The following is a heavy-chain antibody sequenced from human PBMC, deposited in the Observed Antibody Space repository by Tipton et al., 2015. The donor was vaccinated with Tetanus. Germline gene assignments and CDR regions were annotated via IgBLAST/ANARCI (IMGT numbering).Heavy chain of an antibody. CDR1: GYTFTGYY. J-gene: IGHJ6*02. CDR3: ARDRGEYIYYGMDV. CDR2: IDPNSGGT. V-gene: IGHV1-2*02. Sequence: QMQLVQSGAEVKKPGASVKVSCKASGYTFTGYYMYWVRQAPGQGLEWMGWIDPNSGGTVYAQKFQGRVTMTRDTSISTAYMELRSVRSDDTAVYYCARDRGEYIYYGMDVWGPGTTVTVS. D-gene: IGHD4-17*01.